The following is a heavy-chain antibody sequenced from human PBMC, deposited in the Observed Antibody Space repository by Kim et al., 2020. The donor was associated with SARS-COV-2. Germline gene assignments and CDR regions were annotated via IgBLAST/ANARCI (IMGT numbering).Heavy chain of an antibody. V-gene: IGHV2-5*02. CDR1: GFSLSTSGVG. CDR3: AHKYSSWDGPYFDS. CDR2: IYWDDDK. J-gene: IGHJ4*02. D-gene: IGHD6-13*01. Sequence: SGPTLVKPTQTLTLTCTFSGFSLSTSGVGVGWIRQPPGKALEWLALIYWDDDKRYSPSLKSRLTITKDTSKNQVVLTMTNMDPVDTATYYCAHKYSSWDGPYFDSWGQGTLVTVSS.